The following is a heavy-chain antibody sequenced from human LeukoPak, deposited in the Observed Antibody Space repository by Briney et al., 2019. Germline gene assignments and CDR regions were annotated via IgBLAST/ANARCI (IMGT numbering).Heavy chain of an antibody. Sequence: GGSLRLSCAASGFTFSSYSMNWVRQAPGKGLEWVSSISSGSSYIYYADSVKGRFTISRDNAKNSLYLQMNSLRAEDTAVYYCARNPAPRPNWFDPWGQGTLVTVSS. CDR2: ISSGSSYI. J-gene: IGHJ5*02. CDR3: ARNPAPRPNWFDP. CDR1: GFTFSSYS. V-gene: IGHV3-21*01.